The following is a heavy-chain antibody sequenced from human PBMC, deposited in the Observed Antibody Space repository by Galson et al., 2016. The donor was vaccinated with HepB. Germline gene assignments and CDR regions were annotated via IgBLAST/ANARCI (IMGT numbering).Heavy chain of an antibody. CDR1: GFPFSSYS. D-gene: IGHD6-19*01. CDR3: AGGGSGWFYYLDY. CDR2: ISSTSTNI. Sequence: SLRLSCAASGFPFSSYSVNWVRQAPGKGLEWVSAISSTSTNIYYTDSVKGRFTISRDNAKNSLYLQMNSLRAEDAAVYYCAGGGSGWFYYLDYWGQGTLVTVSS. J-gene: IGHJ4*02. V-gene: IGHV3-21*01.